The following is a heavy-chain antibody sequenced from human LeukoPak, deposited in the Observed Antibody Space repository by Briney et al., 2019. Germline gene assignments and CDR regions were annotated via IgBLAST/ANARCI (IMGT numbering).Heavy chain of an antibody. J-gene: IGHJ4*02. V-gene: IGHV4-39*07. D-gene: IGHD1-26*01. Sequence: SETLSLTCTVSGGSISSGGYYWSWIRQHPGKGLEWIGSIYYSGSTYYNPSLKSRVTISVDTSKNQFSLKLSSVTAADTAVYYCATETREMGATTAADYWGQGTLVTVSS. CDR2: IYYSGST. CDR3: ATETREMGATTAADY. CDR1: GGSISSGGYY.